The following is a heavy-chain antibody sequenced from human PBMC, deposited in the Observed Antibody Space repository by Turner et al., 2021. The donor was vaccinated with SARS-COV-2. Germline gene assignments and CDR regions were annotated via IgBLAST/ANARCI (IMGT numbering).Heavy chain of an antibody. CDR1: GASVSSSSYY. V-gene: IGHV4-39*02. Sequence: QLQLHESGPGLVKPSETLSLTCTVSGASVSSSSYYWAWIRQPPGKGLEWIGSIHHSGSTYYNPSLKSRVTISVDTSKNHFSLELTSVTAADTAVYYCARGMEGLDDYGDLFDPWGQGTLVTVSS. CDR2: IHHSGST. CDR3: ARGMEGLDDYGDLFDP. J-gene: IGHJ5*02. D-gene: IGHD4-17*01.